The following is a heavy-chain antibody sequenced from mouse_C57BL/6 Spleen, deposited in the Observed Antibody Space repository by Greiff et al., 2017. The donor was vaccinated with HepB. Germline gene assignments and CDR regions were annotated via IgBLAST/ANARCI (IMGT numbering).Heavy chain of an antibody. V-gene: IGHV1-69*01. CDR2: IDPSDSYT. J-gene: IGHJ2*01. Sequence: VQLQQPGAELVMPGASVKLSCKASGYTFTSYWMHWVKQRPGQGLEWIGEIDPSDSYTNYNQKFKGKSTLTVDKSSSTAYMQLSTLTSEDSAVYYCARGGMVHYFDYWGQGTTLTVSS. CDR1: GYTFTSYW. D-gene: IGHD2-10*02. CDR3: ARGGMVHYFDY.